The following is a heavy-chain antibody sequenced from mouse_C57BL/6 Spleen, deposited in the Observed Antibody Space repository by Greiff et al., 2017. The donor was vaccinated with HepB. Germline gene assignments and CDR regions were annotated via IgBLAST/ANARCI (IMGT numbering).Heavy chain of an antibody. CDR3: VYYIDY. D-gene: IGHD1-1*01. CDR1: GYAFSSSW. Sequence: VQLQESGPELVKPGASVKISCKASGYAFSSSWMNWAKQRPGKGLEWIGRIYPGDGDTNYNGKFKGKATLTADKSSSTAYMQLSSLTSEDSAVYFCVYYIDYWGQGTTLTVSS. J-gene: IGHJ2*01. CDR2: IYPGDGDT. V-gene: IGHV1-82*01.